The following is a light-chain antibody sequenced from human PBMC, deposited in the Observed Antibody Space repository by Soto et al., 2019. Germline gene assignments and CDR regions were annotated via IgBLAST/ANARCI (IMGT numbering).Light chain of an antibody. J-gene: IGLJ2*01. Sequence: QSAPTQPASVSGSPGQSITISCTGTSNDVGGYNFVSWYQQHPGKAPKLMIYDVSSRPSGVSDRFSGSKSGNTASLTISGLQAEDEADYYCSSHTSSNTVIFGGGTKLTVL. V-gene: IGLV2-14*03. CDR2: DVS. CDR1: SNDVGGYNF. CDR3: SSHTSSNTVI.